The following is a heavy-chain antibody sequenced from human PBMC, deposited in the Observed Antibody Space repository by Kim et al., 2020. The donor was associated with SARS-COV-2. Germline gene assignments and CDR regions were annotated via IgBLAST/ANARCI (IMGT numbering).Heavy chain of an antibody. CDR2: IYPGDSDT. D-gene: IGHD2-2*01. CDR3: ARQNPYCSSTSCYGWGMDV. J-gene: IGHJ6*02. V-gene: IGHV5-51*01. Sequence: GESLKISCKGSGYSFTSYWIGWVRQMPGKGLEWMGIIYPGDSDTRYSPSFQGQVTISADKSISTAYLQWSSLKASDTAMYYCARQNPYCSSTSCYGWGMDVWGQGTTVTVSS. CDR1: GYSFTSYW.